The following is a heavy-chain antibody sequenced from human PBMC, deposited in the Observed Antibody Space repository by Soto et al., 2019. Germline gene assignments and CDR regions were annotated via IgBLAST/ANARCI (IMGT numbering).Heavy chain of an antibody. CDR2: INPSGGST. CDR1: GYTFTSYY. J-gene: IGHJ3*02. Sequence: ASVKVSCKASGYTFTSYYMHWVRQAPGQGLEWMGIINPSGGSTSYAQKFQGRVTMTRDTSTSTVYMELSSLRSEDTAMYYCARAGAGYSSSSGAFDIWGQGTMVTVSS. CDR3: ARAGAGYSSSSGAFDI. D-gene: IGHD6-13*01. V-gene: IGHV1-46*03.